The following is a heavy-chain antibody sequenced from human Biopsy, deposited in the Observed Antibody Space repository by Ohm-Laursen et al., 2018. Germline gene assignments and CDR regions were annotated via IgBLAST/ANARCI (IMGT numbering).Heavy chain of an antibody. CDR3: AHGSGSYYKWDF. CDR1: GGSISNNNYY. J-gene: IGHJ4*02. D-gene: IGHD3-10*01. CDR2: IFYRGST. V-gene: IGHV4-39*01. Sequence: GTMSLTCTVSGGSISNNNYYWGWIRQPPGKGLEWIGCIFYRGSTHYKPSLKSRVNISVDTSKNQFSLKLNSVTAADTAIYYCAHGSGSYYKWDFWGRGILVTVSS.